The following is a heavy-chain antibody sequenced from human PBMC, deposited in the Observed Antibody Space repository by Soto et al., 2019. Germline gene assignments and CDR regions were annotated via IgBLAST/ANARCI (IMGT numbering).Heavy chain of an antibody. V-gene: IGHV4-34*01. CDR3: ARGKLGGASI. CDR2: IKPSGNT. J-gene: IGHJ4*02. D-gene: IGHD3-16*01. CDR1: GGSFSGNY. Sequence: QVQLQQWGAGLLKPSETLSLSCGGYGGSFSGNYWSWIRQPPEKGLEWIGEIKPSGNTNFSPSLKSRLTMSLDTSNTQFALRLSAVTDADTAVYYCARGKLGGASIWGQGTLVTVSS.